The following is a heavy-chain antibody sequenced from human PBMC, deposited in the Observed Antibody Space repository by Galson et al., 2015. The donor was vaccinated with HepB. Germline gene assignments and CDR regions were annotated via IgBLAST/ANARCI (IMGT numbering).Heavy chain of an antibody. CDR1: GYSFTSYW. V-gene: IGHV5-10-1*01. D-gene: IGHD3-10*01. Sequence: QSGAEVKKPGESLRISCKGSGYSFTSYWISWVRQMPGKGLEWMGRIDPSDSYTNYSPSFQGHVTISADKSISTAYLQLSSLKASDTAMYYCARHPPTYYYGSGSYRAGFDYWGQGTLVTVSS. CDR2: IDPSDSYT. CDR3: ARHPPTYYYGSGSYRAGFDY. J-gene: IGHJ4*02.